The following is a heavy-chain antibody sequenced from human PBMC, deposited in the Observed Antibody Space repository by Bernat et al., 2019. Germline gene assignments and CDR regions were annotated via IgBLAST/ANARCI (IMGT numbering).Heavy chain of an antibody. Sequence: QVQLQQWGAGLLKSSETLSLTCAVYGGSFSGYYWSWIRQPPGKGLEWIGEINHSGSTNYNPSLKSRVTISVDTSKNQFSLKLSSVTAAETAVYYCARGFSATVYDYIWGSYRRSRYYFDYWGQGTLVTVSS. V-gene: IGHV4-34*01. CDR1: GGSFSGYY. J-gene: IGHJ4*02. CDR3: ARGFSATVYDYIWGSYRRSRYYFDY. CDR2: INHSGST. D-gene: IGHD3-16*02.